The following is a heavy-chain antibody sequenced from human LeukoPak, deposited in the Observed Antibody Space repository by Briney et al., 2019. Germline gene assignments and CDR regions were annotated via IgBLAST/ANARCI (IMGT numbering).Heavy chain of an antibody. J-gene: IGHJ4*02. CDR2: INPDGSTT. V-gene: IGHV3-74*01. CDR3: ARTGYFDY. Sequence: QPGGPLRLSCAASGFTFSSNLMHWVRQVPGKGLVWVSRINPDGSTTNYADSVKGRFTISRDNAKNTLYLQMNSLRVEDTAVYYCARTGYFDYWGQGTLVTVSS. CDR1: GFTFSSNL. D-gene: IGHD1-1*01.